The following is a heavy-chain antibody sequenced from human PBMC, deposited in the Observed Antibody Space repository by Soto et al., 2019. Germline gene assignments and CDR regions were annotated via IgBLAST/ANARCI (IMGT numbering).Heavy chain of an antibody. Sequence: HPGGSLRLSCAASGFTFSSYGMHWVRQAPGKGLEWVAVISYDGSNKYYADSVKGRFTISRDTSKNTLYMQMNSLRTEDTAVYFCASGRSVVSVAMEFVYWGHGTLVTVSS. CDR1: GFTFSSYG. V-gene: IGHV3-30*03. J-gene: IGHJ4*01. D-gene: IGHD2-2*01. CDR2: ISYDGSNK. CDR3: ASGRSVVSVAMEFVY.